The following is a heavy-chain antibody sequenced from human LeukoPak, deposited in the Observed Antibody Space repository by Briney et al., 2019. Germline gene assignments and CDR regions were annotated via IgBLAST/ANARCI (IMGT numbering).Heavy chain of an antibody. Sequence: SETLSLTCTVSGGSISSYYWSWIRQPPGKGLEWIGYIYYSGSTSYNPSLKSRVTISLDTSKNQFSLKLSSVTAADTAFYYCARYIVSYPHDAFDIWGQGTMVTVSS. D-gene: IGHD2-15*01. V-gene: IGHV4-59*01. CDR2: IYYSGST. CDR3: ARYIVSYPHDAFDI. CDR1: GGSISSYY. J-gene: IGHJ3*02.